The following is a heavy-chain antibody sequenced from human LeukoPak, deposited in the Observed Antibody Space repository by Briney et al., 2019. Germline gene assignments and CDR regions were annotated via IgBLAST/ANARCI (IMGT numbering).Heavy chain of an antibody. CDR1: GYTFTSSY. V-gene: IGHV1-2*02. J-gene: IGHJ4*02. D-gene: IGHD6-13*01. Sequence: ASVKVSCKASGYTFTSSYMHWVRQAPGQGLEWMGWINPNSGGTNYAQKFQGRVTMTRDTSISTAYMELSRLRSDDTAVYYCASLNSGYSSSLEYFDYWGQGTLVTVSS. CDR3: ASLNSGYSSSLEYFDY. CDR2: INPNSGGT.